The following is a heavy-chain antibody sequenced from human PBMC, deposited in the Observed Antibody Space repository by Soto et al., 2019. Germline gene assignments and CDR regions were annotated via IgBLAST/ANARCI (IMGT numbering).Heavy chain of an antibody. J-gene: IGHJ5*02. V-gene: IGHV3-48*01. Sequence: EVQLVESGGGLVQPGGSLRLSCAASGFTFSSYSMNWVRQAPGKGLEWVSYISSSSSTIYYADSVKGRFTISRDNAKNSLYLQMNSLRAEDTAVYYCAGETQWLNWFGPWGQGTLVTVSS. CDR3: AGETQWLNWFGP. D-gene: IGHD6-19*01. CDR1: GFTFSSYS. CDR2: ISSSSSTI.